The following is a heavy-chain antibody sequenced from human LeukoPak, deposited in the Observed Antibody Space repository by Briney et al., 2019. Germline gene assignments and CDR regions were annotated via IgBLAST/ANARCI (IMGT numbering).Heavy chain of an antibody. CDR3: ARDASISGSFGY. D-gene: IGHD1-26*01. J-gene: IGHJ4*02. V-gene: IGHV4-59*12. CDR2: IHYSGST. Sequence: PSETLSLTCTVSGGSISSYYWSWIRQPPGKGLEWIGNIHYSGSTNYNPSLKSRVTISVDRSKNQFSLKLNSVTAADTAVYYCARDASISGSFGYWGQGTLVTVSS. CDR1: GGSISSYY.